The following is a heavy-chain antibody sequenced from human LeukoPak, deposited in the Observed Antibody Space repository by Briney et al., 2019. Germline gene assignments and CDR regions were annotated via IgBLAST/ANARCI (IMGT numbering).Heavy chain of an antibody. CDR1: GFSVSGYW. CDR2: IKQDGSEK. Sequence: PGGSLRLSCAVSGFSVSGYWMTWVRQAPGKGLEWVANIKQDGSEKNYVDSVKGRFTISRDNAENSLFLQMNSLRVEDTAVYYCASEWQGGIAAAGTRIEGDYWGQGTLVAVSS. CDR3: ASEWQGGIAAAGTRIEGDY. J-gene: IGHJ4*02. V-gene: IGHV3-7*01. D-gene: IGHD6-13*01.